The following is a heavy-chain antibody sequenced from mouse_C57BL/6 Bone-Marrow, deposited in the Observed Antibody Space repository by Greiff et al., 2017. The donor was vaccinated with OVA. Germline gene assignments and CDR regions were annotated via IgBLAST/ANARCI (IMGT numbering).Heavy chain of an antibody. D-gene: IGHD4-1*01. CDR1: GYTFTSYW. CDR3: TRSWDCDPTWDY. Sequence: EVQLQQSGTVLARPGASVKMSCKTSGYTFTSYWMHWVKQRPGQGLEWIGAIYPGNSDTSYNQKFKGKAKLTAVTSASTAYMELSSLTNEDSAVYYCTRSWDCDPTWDYWGQGTTLTVSS. V-gene: IGHV1-5*01. J-gene: IGHJ2*01. CDR2: IYPGNSDT.